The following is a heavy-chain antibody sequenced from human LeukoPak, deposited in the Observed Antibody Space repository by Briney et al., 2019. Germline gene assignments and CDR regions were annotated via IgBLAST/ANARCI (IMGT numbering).Heavy chain of an antibody. CDR1: GFTFGDYA. V-gene: IGHV3-49*03. CDR2: IRSKAYRGTT. Sequence: QTGGSLRLSCTASGFTFGDYAMSWFRQAPGKGLEWVGFIRSKAYRGTTEYAASVEGRFTISRDDSKSIAYLQMNSLKTEDTAVYYCTRDPRTPGIVVVPAAISSRGTFDIWGQGTMVTVSS. J-gene: IGHJ3*02. D-gene: IGHD2-2*01. CDR3: TRDPRTPGIVVVPAAISSRGTFDI.